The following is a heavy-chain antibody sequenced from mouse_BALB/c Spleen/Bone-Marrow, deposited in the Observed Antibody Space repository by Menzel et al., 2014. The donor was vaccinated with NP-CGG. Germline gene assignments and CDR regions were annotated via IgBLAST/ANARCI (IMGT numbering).Heavy chain of an antibody. V-gene: IGHV4-1*02. CDR2: INPDSSTI. Sequence: EVKLMESGGGLVQPGGSLKLSRAASGFDFSRYWMSWVRQAPGKGLEWIGEINPDSSTINYTPSLKDKFIISRDNAKNTLYLQMSKVRSEDTALYYCARPDDGYYAMDYWGQGTSVTVSS. CDR1: GFDFSRYW. D-gene: IGHD2-3*01. J-gene: IGHJ4*01. CDR3: ARPDDGYYAMDY.